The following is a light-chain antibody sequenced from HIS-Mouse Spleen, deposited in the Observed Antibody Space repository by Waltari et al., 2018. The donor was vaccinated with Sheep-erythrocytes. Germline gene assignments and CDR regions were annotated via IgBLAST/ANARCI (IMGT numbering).Light chain of an antibody. V-gene: IGLV2-8*01. CDR1: SSDVGGYNY. J-gene: IGLJ3*02. CDR2: EVS. CDR3: RSYAGSNWV. Sequence: QSALTQPPSASGSPGQSVTISCTGTSSDVGGYNYVSWYQHHPGKAPKLMIYEVSRRTSRIPDRFSGSKSGNTASLTVSGLQAEDEADYYCRSYAGSNWVFGGGTKLTVL.